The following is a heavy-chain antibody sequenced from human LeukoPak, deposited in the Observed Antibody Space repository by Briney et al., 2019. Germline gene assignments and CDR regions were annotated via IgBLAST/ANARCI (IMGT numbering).Heavy chain of an antibody. D-gene: IGHD5-12*01. V-gene: IGHV1-18*01. CDR1: GYTFTSYG. J-gene: IGHJ5*02. Sequence: ASVKVSCKASGYTFTSYGISWVRQAPGQGLEWMGWISAYNGNTNYAQKLQGRVTMTRDTSTSTVYMELTSLKFEDTAVYYCARERNTAYDFDWFDPWGQGTLVTVSS. CDR3: ARERNTAYDFDWFDP. CDR2: ISAYNGNT.